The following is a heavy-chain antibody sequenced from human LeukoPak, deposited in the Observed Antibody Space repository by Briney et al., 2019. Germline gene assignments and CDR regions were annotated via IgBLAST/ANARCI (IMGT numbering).Heavy chain of an antibody. J-gene: IGHJ6*02. Sequence: SQTLSLTCAISGDSVSSNSAAWNWIRQSPSRGLEWLGRTYYRSKWYNDYTVSVKSRITINPDTSKNQFSLQLNSVTPEDTAVYYCARDLPHTIFGVVMGPDYYGMDVWGQGTTVTVSS. V-gene: IGHV6-1*01. CDR3: ARDLPHTIFGVVMGPDYYGMDV. D-gene: IGHD3-3*01. CDR1: GDSVSSNSAA. CDR2: TYYRSKWYN.